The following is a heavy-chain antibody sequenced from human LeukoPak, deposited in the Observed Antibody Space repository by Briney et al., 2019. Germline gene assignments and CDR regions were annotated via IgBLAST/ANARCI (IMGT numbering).Heavy chain of an antibody. CDR2: INPSGDST. CDR3: ALESTFGVFNPFHY. J-gene: IGHJ4*02. Sequence: ASVNVSCKASGYTFTSYDMHWVRQSPGPGLEWMGIINPSGDSTTYTQKFQGRVTMTRDMSTSTVYMEVSSLRSEDTAVYYCALESTFGVFNPFHYWGQGTLVTVS. D-gene: IGHD3-3*01. CDR1: GYTFTSYD. V-gene: IGHV1-46*01.